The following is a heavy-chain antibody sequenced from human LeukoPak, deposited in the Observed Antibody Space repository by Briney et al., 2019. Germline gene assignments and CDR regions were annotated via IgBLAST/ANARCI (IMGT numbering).Heavy chain of an antibody. CDR1: GFTFSSYA. CDR3: AKNLYCGGGSCYPSALGMDV. CDR2: IGGSGTGT. Sequence: GGSLRLSCTASGFTFSSYAMSWVRQAPGKGLEWVSAIGGSGTGTFYADSVKGRFTVSRDNFKDTLYLQLNSLRAEDTAVYYCAKNLYCGGGSCYPSALGMDVWGQGTTVTVSS. J-gene: IGHJ6*02. V-gene: IGHV3-23*01. D-gene: IGHD2-15*01.